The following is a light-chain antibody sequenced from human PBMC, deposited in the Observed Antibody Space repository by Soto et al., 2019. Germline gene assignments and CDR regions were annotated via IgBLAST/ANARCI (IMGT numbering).Light chain of an antibody. CDR2: GAS. CDR3: QHHNNWPPGT. V-gene: IGKV3-15*01. Sequence: EVVMTQSPATLSVSPGERATLSCRASLTVGTNLAWYQHKPGQPPRLLIYGASTRATGIPARFSGSGSGTDFTLTISSLQSEDFAVYYCQHHNNWPPGTFGQGTKVEIK. J-gene: IGKJ1*01. CDR1: LTVGTN.